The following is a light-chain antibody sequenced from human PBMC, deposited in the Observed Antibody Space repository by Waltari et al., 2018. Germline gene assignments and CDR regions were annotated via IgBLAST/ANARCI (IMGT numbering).Light chain of an antibody. Sequence: AIQMTQSPSSLSASVGDRVTITCRASQGIRYDLGRYQQKPGKAPKLLIYAASRLQSGVPSRFSGGGAGTEFTLTISSLQPEDFATYYCLQDYNYPWTFGQGTKVEIK. V-gene: IGKV1-6*01. CDR3: LQDYNYPWT. CDR1: QGIRYD. CDR2: AAS. J-gene: IGKJ1*01.